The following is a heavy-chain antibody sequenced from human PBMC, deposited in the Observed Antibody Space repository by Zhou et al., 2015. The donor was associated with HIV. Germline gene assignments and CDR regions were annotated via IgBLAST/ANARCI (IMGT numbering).Heavy chain of an antibody. D-gene: IGHD6-13*01. CDR3: ARDLSSNWGSSWYLGGSGNWFDP. Sequence: QVQLVQSGAEVKKPGASVKVSCKASGYTFTSYYMHWVRQAPGQGLEWMGIINPSGGSTSYAQKFQGRVTMTRDTSTSTVYMELSSLRSEDTAVYYCARDLSSNWGSSWYLGGSGNWFDPWGQGTLVTVSS. CDR1: GYTFTSYY. J-gene: IGHJ5*02. V-gene: IGHV1-46*01. CDR2: INPSGGST.